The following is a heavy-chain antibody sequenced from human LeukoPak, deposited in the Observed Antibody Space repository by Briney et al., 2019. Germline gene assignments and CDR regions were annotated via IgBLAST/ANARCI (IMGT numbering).Heavy chain of an antibody. J-gene: IGHJ5*01. V-gene: IGHV3-73*01. CDR2: IRGKGFSDPP. Sequence: GGSLRLSCAAYGFTFSDSAIQSVRQASGKGLEWVGRIRGKGFSDPPAYATSVKDRFTISRDDSESTAYLQMNSLKAEDTAVHYCTVPQSGGNCFDPWGPGTQVTVSS. CDR1: GFTFSDSA. D-gene: IGHD3-16*01. CDR3: TVPQSGGNCFDP.